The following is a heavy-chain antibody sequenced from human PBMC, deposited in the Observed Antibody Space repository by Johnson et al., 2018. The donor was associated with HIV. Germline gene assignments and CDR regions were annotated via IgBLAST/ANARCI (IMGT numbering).Heavy chain of an antibody. D-gene: IGHD1-26*01. Sequence: MQLVESGGGLVQPGGSLRLSCAASRFTFSAYPMHWVRQAPGKGLEWVANIKQDGTEKYYVDSVKGRFTISRGNVKNSLYLQMNSLRAEDTAVFYCARTSEWATYQDAFDIWGQGTMVTVSS. J-gene: IGHJ3*02. CDR2: IKQDGTEK. CDR1: RFTFSAYP. V-gene: IGHV3-7*05. CDR3: ARTSEWATYQDAFDI.